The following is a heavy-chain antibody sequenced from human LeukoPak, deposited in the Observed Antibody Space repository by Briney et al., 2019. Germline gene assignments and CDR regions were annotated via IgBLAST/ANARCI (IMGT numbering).Heavy chain of an antibody. CDR2: IDQSGGRN. D-gene: IGHD3-16*01. CDR3: ARDVEGGTFDI. CDR1: GFTFSRFW. J-gene: IGHJ3*02. Sequence: PGGSLRLSSAASGFTFSRFWMNWVRQAPGRGLEWVANIDQSGGRNNYVDSVKGRFTISRDNAKNSLFLEMSSLRADDTAVYFCARDVEGGTFDIWGQGTTVTVSS. V-gene: IGHV3-7*05.